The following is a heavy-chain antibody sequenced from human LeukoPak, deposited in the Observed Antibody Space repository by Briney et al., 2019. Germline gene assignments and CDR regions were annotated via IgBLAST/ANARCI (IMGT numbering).Heavy chain of an antibody. J-gene: IGHJ4*02. D-gene: IGHD6-19*01. CDR2: ISGSGGST. CDR1: GFTFSSYA. Sequence: PGGSLRLSCAASGFTFSSYAMSWVRQAPGKGLEWVSAISGSGGSTYYADSVKGRFTISRDNSKNTLYLQMNSLRAEDTAVYYCAKGGHSGGWFHPFDYWGQETLVTVSS. CDR3: AKGGHSGGWFHPFDY. V-gene: IGHV3-23*01.